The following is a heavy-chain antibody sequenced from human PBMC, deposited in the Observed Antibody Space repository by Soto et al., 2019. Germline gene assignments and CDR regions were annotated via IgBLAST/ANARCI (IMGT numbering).Heavy chain of an antibody. Sequence: SVKVAFKAAGDTFTSYGISWVRQAPGQGLEWMGRINANSGGANYAQKFQGRVTLTRDTSISTAYMEVSRLRSDDTAVYFCAREAENYSYYGMDVWGQGTTVTVYS. CDR2: INANSGGA. V-gene: IGHV1-2*02. CDR1: GDTFTSYG. CDR3: AREAENYSYYGMDV. J-gene: IGHJ6*02.